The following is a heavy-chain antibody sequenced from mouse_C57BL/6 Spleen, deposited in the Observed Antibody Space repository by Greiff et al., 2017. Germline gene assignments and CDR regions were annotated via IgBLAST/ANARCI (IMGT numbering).Heavy chain of an antibody. CDR1: GYSFTGYY. J-gene: IGHJ3*01. V-gene: IGHV1-42*01. CDR2: INPSTGGT. Sequence: VQLQQSGPELVKPGASVKISCKASGYSFTGYYMNWVKQSPEKSLEWIGEINPSTGGTTYNQKFKAKATLTVDKSSSTAYMQLKSLTSEDSAVYYCARKRGNYEDWFAYWGQGTLVTVSA. D-gene: IGHD2-1*01. CDR3: ARKRGNYEDWFAY.